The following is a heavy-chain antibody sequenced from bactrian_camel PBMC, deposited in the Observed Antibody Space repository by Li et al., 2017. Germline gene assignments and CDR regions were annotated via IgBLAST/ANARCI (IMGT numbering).Heavy chain of an antibody. V-gene: IGHV3S54*01. J-gene: IGHJ4*01. D-gene: IGHD1*01. CDR1: GNTDDATC. CDR3: AADRCYPGWSRSGDEFPY. CDR2: IYLHGPMT. Sequence: VQLVESGGGSVQAGGSLRLSCEASGNTDDATCMGWFRQDPGKEREPVATIYLHGPMTWYADSVKGRFALSQDNSKRTLYLQINDLKPEDTAMYRCAADRCYPGWSRSGDEFPYWGRGTQVTVS.